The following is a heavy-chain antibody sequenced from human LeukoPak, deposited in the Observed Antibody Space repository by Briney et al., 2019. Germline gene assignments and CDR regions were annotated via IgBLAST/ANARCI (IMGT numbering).Heavy chain of an antibody. CDR1: GDSISSYY. Sequence: NASETLSLTCTVSGDSISSYYWSWIRQPPGKGLEWIGYVYYSGSTNYNPSLKSRVTISVDTSKNQFSLKLSSVTAADTAVYYCARDLVTVTKGFDIWGQGTMVSVSS. V-gene: IGHV4-59*01. D-gene: IGHD4-17*01. J-gene: IGHJ3*02. CDR2: VYYSGST. CDR3: ARDLVTVTKGFDI.